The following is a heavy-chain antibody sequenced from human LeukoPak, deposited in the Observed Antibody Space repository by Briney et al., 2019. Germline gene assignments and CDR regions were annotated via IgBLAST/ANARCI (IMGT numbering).Heavy chain of an antibody. Sequence: ASVKVSCKASGYTFADYYMHWVRQAPGQGLVWMGWVNPVSGGTYYAQRFLGRVTMTRDSSISTVYMELSRLQSDDTAVYHCASLGATTLSYFGMDVWGQGTTVTVSS. D-gene: IGHD1-26*01. CDR2: VNPVSGGT. V-gene: IGHV1-2*02. CDR1: GYTFADYY. CDR3: ASLGATTLSYFGMDV. J-gene: IGHJ6*02.